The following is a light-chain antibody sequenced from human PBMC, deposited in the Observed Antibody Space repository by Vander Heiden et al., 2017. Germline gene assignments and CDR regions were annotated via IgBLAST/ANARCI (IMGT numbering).Light chain of an antibody. Sequence: DIQMTQYPSTLSASVGDRVTITCRASQSISSWLAWYQQKPGKAPKLLIYDASSLQSGVPSRFSGSGSGTYFSLTISSLQSDDFATYYCQQYNRYSRTFGQGTKVEIK. CDR3: QQYNRYSRT. J-gene: IGKJ1*01. CDR2: DAS. CDR1: QSISSW. V-gene: IGKV1-5*01.